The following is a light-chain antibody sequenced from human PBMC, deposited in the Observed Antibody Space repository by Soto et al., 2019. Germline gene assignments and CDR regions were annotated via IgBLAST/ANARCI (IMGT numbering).Light chain of an antibody. CDR3: QQYGSSPRT. CDR2: GAS. CDR1: QSVSSNY. Sequence: DSVLTQSPGTLSLSPGERATLYFRASQSVSSNYLAWYQQKPGQAPRLLIYGASSRATGIPDRFSGSGSGTDFTLTISRLEPEDFAVYYCQQYGSSPRTFGQGTKVDIK. J-gene: IGKJ1*01. V-gene: IGKV3-20*01.